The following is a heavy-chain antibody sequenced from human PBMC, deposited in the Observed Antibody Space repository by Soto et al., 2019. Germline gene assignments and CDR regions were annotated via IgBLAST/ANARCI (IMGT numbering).Heavy chain of an antibody. CDR1: GYTFTSYG. CDR2: ISAYNGNT. V-gene: IGHV1-18*01. Sequence: VSVKVSCKASGYTFTSYGISWARQAPGQGLEWMGWISAYNGNTNYAQKLQGRVTMTTDTSKNQFSLQLTSVTPEDTAVYYCAGTTSHYWYYMDVWGKGTTVTVSS. J-gene: IGHJ6*03. CDR3: AGTTSHYWYYMDV. D-gene: IGHD1-7*01.